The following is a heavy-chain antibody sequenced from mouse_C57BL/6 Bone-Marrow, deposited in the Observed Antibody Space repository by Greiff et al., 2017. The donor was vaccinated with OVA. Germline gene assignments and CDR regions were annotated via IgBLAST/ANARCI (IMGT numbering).Heavy chain of an antibody. V-gene: IGHV1-59*01. Sequence: QVQLQQPGAELVRPGTSVKLSCKASGYTFTSYWMHWVKQRPGQGLEWIGVIDPSDSYTNYNQKFKGKATLTVDTSSSTAYMQLSSLTSEDAAVYYCAREILRSDAMDYWGQGTSVTVSS. CDR2: IDPSDSYT. CDR3: AREILRSDAMDY. J-gene: IGHJ4*01. CDR1: GYTFTSYW. D-gene: IGHD1-1*01.